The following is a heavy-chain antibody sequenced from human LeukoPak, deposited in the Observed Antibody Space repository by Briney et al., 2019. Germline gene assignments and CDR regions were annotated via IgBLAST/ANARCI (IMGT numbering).Heavy chain of an antibody. CDR3: ARSRRDGYNYDY. CDR2: INPNSGGT. V-gene: IGHV1-2*06. Sequence: ASVKVSCKASGYTFTGYYMHWVRQAPGQGLGWMGRINPNSGGTNYAQKFQGRVTMTRDTSISTAYMELSRLRSDDTAVYYCARSRRDGYNYDYWGQGTLVTVSS. CDR1: GYTFTGYY. J-gene: IGHJ4*02. D-gene: IGHD5-24*01.